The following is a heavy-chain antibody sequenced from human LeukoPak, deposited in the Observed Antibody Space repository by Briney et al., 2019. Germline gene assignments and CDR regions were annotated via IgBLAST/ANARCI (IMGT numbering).Heavy chain of an antibody. CDR1: GFTFSDYY. CDR3: ARDISYYDFFYYYYYMDV. Sequence: GGSLRLPCAASGFTFSDYYMSWIRQAPGKWLEWVSYISSSGSTIYYADSVKGRFTISRDNAKNSLYLQMNSLRAEDTAVYYCARDISYYDFFYYYYYMDVWGTRTTVTVSS. D-gene: IGHD3-3*01. CDR2: ISSSGSTI. J-gene: IGHJ6*03. V-gene: IGHV3-11*04.